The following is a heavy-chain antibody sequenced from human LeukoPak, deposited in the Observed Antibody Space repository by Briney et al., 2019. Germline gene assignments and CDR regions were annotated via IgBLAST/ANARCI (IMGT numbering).Heavy chain of an antibody. CDR1: GISFSSHW. J-gene: IGHJ6*02. V-gene: IGHV3-74*01. Sequence: GGSLRLACAASGISFSSHWMHWVRQAPGKGLVWVAHISRDGSSTTYADSVKGRFTISRDNAKNTLYLQMNSLRAEDTAVYYCAKTSLGHPPYYCTMDVWGQGTAVTVSS. CDR2: ISRDGSST. D-gene: IGHD3-16*01. CDR3: AKTSLGHPPYYCTMDV.